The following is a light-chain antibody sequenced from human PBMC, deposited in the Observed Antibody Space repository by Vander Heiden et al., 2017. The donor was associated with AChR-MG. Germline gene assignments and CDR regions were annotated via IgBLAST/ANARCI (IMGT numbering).Light chain of an antibody. CDR1: SGHSTHD. Sequence: QLVLTQSPSASASLGASVKVTCTLSSGHSTHDIAWHQQQPEKGPRFLMMLNSDGSQKKGDGIPDRFSGSSSGAARSLTIASLQSEDDADYYCQTWETGSVVFGGGTKLTVL. J-gene: IGLJ2*01. CDR2: LNSDGSQ. V-gene: IGLV4-69*01. CDR3: QTWETGSVV.